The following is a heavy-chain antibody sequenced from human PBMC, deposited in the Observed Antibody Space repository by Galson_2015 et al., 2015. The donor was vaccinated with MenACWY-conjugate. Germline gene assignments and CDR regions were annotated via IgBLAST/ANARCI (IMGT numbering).Heavy chain of an antibody. J-gene: IGHJ4*02. D-gene: IGHD3-10*01. Sequence: SLRLSCAASGFAFSSYNMDWVRQAPGKGLEWVAHISSDSETKYGDSVWGRFTVTRDDAKKSLYLQINSLRVEDTAVYYCARHVGDLFDFRHHGLDYWGQGTLVTVSS. V-gene: IGHV3-48*04. CDR1: GFAFSSYN. CDR2: ISSDSET. CDR3: ARHVGDLFDFRHHGLDY.